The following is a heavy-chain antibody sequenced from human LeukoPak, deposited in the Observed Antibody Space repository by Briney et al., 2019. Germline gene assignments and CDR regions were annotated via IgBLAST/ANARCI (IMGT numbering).Heavy chain of an antibody. CDR1: GGSFSGYY. CDR3: MRHEEEDGYNAKPFDF. J-gene: IGHJ4*02. D-gene: IGHD5-24*01. Sequence: PSETLSLTCAVYGGSFSGYYWGWVRQPPGKGLEWIGTIFYTGRTYYTPSLMSRVTISVDTSENQFSLRLSYVTAADTAMYFCMRHEEEDGYNAKPFDFWGQGTQVTVSS. CDR2: IFYTGRT. V-gene: IGHV4-34*12.